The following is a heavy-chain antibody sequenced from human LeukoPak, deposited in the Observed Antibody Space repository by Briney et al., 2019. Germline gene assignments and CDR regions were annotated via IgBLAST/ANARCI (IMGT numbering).Heavy chain of an antibody. CDR3: ARNQDSSWYYYYMDV. CDR2: ITGSGGST. D-gene: IGHD6-13*01. J-gene: IGHJ6*03. V-gene: IGHV3-23*01. Sequence: GGSLRLSCAASGFTFNNYAMSWVRQTPGKGLEWVSTITGSGGSTYSADSVKGRLTISRDNSKNTLYLQMNSLRADDTALYYCARNQDSSWYYYYMDVWGKGTTVTVSS. CDR1: GFTFNNYA.